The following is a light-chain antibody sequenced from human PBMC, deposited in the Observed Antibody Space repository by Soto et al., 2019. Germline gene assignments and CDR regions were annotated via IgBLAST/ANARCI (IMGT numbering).Light chain of an antibody. CDR2: AAS. CDR1: QTIITY. Sequence: DIQMTQSPSSLSASVGDEFTITCLASQTIITYLNWYQLKPGKPPRLLIYAASSLQSGVPSRFSGSGSGTDFTLTISSLQPEDFATYSCQQSYNSPQTFGRGTKVDI. V-gene: IGKV1-39*01. J-gene: IGKJ1*01. CDR3: QQSYNSPQT.